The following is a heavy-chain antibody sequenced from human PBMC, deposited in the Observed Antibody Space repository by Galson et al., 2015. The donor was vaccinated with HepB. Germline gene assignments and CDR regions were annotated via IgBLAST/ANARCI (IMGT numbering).Heavy chain of an antibody. Sequence: QSGAEVTKPGESLRISRKGSGYSFTSYWISWVRQMPGKGLEWMGRIDPSDSYTNYSPSFQGHVTISADKSISTAMYYCARHDIAVAGEYFQHWGQGTLVTVSS. V-gene: IGHV5-10-1*01. CDR1: GYSFTSYW. J-gene: IGHJ1*01. CDR3: H. CDR2: IDPSDSYT. D-gene: IGHD6-19*01.